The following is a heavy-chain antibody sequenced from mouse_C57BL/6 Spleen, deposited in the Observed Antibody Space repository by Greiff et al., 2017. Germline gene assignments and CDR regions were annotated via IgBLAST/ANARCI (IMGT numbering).Heavy chain of an antibody. J-gene: IGHJ1*03. CDR2: ISDGGSYT. D-gene: IGHD3-3*01. CDR3: ARGGDSWYFDV. CDR1: GFTFSSYA. Sequence: EVKLQESGGGLVKPGGSLKLSCAASGFTFSSYAMSWVRQTPEKRLEWVATISDGGSYTYYPDNVKGRFTISRDNTKNNLYLQMSHLKSEDTAMYYCARGGDSWYFDVWGTGTTVTVSS. V-gene: IGHV5-4*03.